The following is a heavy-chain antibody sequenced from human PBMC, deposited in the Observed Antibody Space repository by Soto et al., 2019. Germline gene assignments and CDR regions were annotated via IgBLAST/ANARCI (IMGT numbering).Heavy chain of an antibody. V-gene: IGHV3-15*01. CDR2: IKSKADGGTS. Sequence: PGGSLRLSCAASGFTFSNAWMSWVRQAPGKGLEWVCSIKSKADGGTSDYAAPVKGRFTISRDNSKNTLYLQMNSLKTEDSAVYYCTTDRPPNYSSSSVFDYWGQGTLVTVSS. D-gene: IGHD6-6*01. J-gene: IGHJ4*02. CDR1: GFTFSNAW. CDR3: TTDRPPNYSSSSVFDY.